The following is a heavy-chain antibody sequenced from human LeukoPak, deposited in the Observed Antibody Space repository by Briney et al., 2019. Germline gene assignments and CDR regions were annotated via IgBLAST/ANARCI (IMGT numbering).Heavy chain of an antibody. V-gene: IGHV1-69*01. D-gene: IGHD3-22*01. CDR2: IIPIFGTA. CDR3: ASRPLTYYYDSSGYYWDYFDY. J-gene: IGHJ4*02. CDR1: GGTFSSYA. Sequence: SVNVSCTASGGTFSSYAISWVRQAHGQGLEWMGGIIPIFGTANYAQKFQGRVTITADESTSTAYMELSSLRSEDTAVYYCASRPLTYYYDSSGYYWDYFDYWGQGTLVTVSS.